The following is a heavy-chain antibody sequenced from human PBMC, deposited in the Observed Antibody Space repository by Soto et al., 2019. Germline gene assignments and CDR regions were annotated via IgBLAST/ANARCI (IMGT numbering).Heavy chain of an antibody. CDR3: AKGFLGSCRGVLCSPFDC. V-gene: IGHV3-23*01. CDR1: GFTFSSYA. CDR2: IIGTGVDK. D-gene: IGHD2-15*01. Sequence: ELQLLESGGGLVQPGGSLRLSCAASGFTFSSYAMNFVRRTPEKGLEWVSSIIGTGVDKYYANSVRGRFTISRDNSKNTLYLQMNSLRIEDTAVYYCAKGFLGSCRGVLCSPFDCWGQGTPVTVSS. J-gene: IGHJ4*02.